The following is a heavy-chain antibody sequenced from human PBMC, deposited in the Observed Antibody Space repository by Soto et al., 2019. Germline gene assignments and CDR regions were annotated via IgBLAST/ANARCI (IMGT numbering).Heavy chain of an antibody. D-gene: IGHD3-10*01. J-gene: IGHJ6*02. V-gene: IGHV1-18*01. CDR2: ISAYNGNT. CDR1: GCSFTSYG. Sequence: SVKVTCSAAGCSFTSYGSIWVRQAPGQGLEWMGWISAYNGNTNYAQKLQGRVTMTTDTSTSTAYMELRSLRSDDTAVYYCARKLRGVPLDYGMDVWGQGTTVTVSS. CDR3: ARKLRGVPLDYGMDV.